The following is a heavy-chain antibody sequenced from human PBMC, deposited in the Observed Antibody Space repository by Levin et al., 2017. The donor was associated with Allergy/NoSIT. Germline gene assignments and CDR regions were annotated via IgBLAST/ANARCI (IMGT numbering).Heavy chain of an antibody. J-gene: IGHJ6*02. CDR3: AKERSHGPKGLYGMDV. CDR1: GFTFSSYG. V-gene: IGHV3-30*18. D-gene: IGHD5-18*01. CDR2: ISNDGSYK. Sequence: GESLKISCAVSGFTFSSYGMHWVRQAPGKGLEWVAVISNDGSYKYYADSVKGRFTISRDNSKNTLYLQMNSLRAEDTAVYYCAKERSHGPKGLYGMDVWGQGTTVTVSS.